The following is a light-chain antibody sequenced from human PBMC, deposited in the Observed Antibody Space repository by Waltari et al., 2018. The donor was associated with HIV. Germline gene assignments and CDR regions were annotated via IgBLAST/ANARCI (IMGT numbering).Light chain of an antibody. Sequence: SYELTPPPSVSVSPDQTATITCSGDALAKQHSYWYQQKAGQAPVLVIFAGTERPSGIPERFSGTRSETTVTLTITGVQAEDEADYYCESADSTGSYYLFGRGTRLTVL. CDR1: ALAKQH. J-gene: IGLJ1*01. CDR3: ESADSTGSYYL. V-gene: IGLV3-25*03. CDR2: AGT.